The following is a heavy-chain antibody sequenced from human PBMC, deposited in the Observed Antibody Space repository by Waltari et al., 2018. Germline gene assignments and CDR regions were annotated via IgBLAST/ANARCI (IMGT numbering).Heavy chain of an antibody. CDR3: ARLVWFGAWIDN. Sequence: QVQLQESGPGMLRPSETLSLTCTVSGDSIKTDTYYWGWIRQSPGKGLECLGTTHSSGPPYVPASLEHRVTISVDTFNNRFSLNLRSATAADTAVYFCARLVWFGAWIDNWGQGSLVTVSS. CDR1: GDSIKTDTYY. J-gene: IGHJ4*02. CDR2: THSSGPP. V-gene: IGHV4-39*01. D-gene: IGHD3-10*01.